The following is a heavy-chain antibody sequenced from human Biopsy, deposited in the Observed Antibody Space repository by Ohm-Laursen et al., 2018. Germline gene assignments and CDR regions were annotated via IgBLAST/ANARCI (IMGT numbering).Heavy chain of an antibody. CDR3: TNHDCGCITCPINF. D-gene: IGHD2-21*01. J-gene: IGHJ4*02. CDR1: GFTFSSHA. V-gene: IGHV3-23*01. CDR2: IRESGDSA. Sequence: SLRLSCSASGFTFSSHAMAWVRQAPGKGLAWASGIRESGDSAYYADSVKGRFTISRDNSRNTLYLQMNSLRAEDTTVYFCTNHDCGCITCPINFWGQGTLVTVSS.